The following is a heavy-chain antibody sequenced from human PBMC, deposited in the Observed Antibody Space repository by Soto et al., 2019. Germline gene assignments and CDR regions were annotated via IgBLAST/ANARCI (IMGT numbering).Heavy chain of an antibody. CDR2: IYYSGST. Sequence: SETLSLTCTVSGGSISSSSYYWGWIRQPPGKGLEWIGSIYYSGSTYYNPSLKSRVTISVDTSKNQFSLKLSSVTAADTAVYYCARLLTGTTFKWYYYYYYMDVWGKGTTVTAP. V-gene: IGHV4-39*01. D-gene: IGHD1-7*01. CDR1: GGSISSSSYY. J-gene: IGHJ6*03. CDR3: ARLLTGTTFKWYYYYYYMDV.